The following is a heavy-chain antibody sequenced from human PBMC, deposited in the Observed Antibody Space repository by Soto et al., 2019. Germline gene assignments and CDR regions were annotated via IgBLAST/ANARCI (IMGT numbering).Heavy chain of an antibody. CDR3: ARPLIVGATWGAFDI. CDR1: GFTFSSYA. D-gene: IGHD1-26*01. J-gene: IGHJ3*02. CDR2: ISYDGSNK. Sequence: PGGSLRLSCAASGFTFSSYAMHWVRQAPGKGLEWVAVISYDGSNKYYADSVKGRFTISRDNSKNTLYLQMNSLRAEDTAVYYCARPLIVGATWGAFDIWGQGTMVTVSS. V-gene: IGHV3-30-3*01.